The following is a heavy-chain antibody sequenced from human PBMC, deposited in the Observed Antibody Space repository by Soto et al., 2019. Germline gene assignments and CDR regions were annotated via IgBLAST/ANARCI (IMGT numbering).Heavy chain of an antibody. CDR3: AKVGYISSTFGMDV. J-gene: IGHJ6*02. V-gene: IGHV3-23*01. Sequence: EVQLLESGGGLVQPGGSLRLSCAASGFTFSSYAISWVRQATGKGLEWVSAISGSGGSTYYADSVKGRFTISRDNSKNTLYLQMNSLRAEDTAVYYCAKVGYISSTFGMDVWGQGTTVTVSS. CDR1: GFTFSSYA. D-gene: IGHD6-13*01. CDR2: ISGSGGST.